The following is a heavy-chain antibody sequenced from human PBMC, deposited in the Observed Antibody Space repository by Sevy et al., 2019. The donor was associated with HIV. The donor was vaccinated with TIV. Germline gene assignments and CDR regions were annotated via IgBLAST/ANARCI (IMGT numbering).Heavy chain of an antibody. J-gene: IGHJ4*02. CDR1: NFAFNNSW. V-gene: IGHV3-15*07. Sequence: GGSLRLSCAVSNFAFNNSWMNWVRQAPGKGLEWVGRIKSNGDGATADDAAPVKGRFTVSRDDSKNTLYLQMNSLRAEDTAVYSCTTDETAAGYWGQGTLVTVSS. D-gene: IGHD6-25*01. CDR2: IKSNGDGATA. CDR3: TTDETAAGY.